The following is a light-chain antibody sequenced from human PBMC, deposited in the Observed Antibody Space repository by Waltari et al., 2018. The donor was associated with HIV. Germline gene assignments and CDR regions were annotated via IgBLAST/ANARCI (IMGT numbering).Light chain of an antibody. J-gene: IGKJ2*01. CDR3: PPYNNWPPYP. CDR2: GAS. V-gene: IGKV3-15*01. Sequence: ELVMTQCPATLCVSSGERATLACRASQSLSTNVAWDRRDHGQGPRLLIYGASTWATPIPPSFSGSQSGTDFALTLCSLQSEDFAVHYGPPYNNWPPYPFGPGTKLEIK. CDR1: QSLSTN.